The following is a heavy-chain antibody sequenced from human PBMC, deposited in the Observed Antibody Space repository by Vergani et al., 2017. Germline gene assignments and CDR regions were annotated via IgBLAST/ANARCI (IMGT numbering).Heavy chain of an antibody. V-gene: IGHV3-11*01. CDR1: GFTFSVYY. J-gene: IGHJ6*02. CDR2: ISSSGSTI. Sequence: QVQLVESGGGLVKPGGSLRLSCAASGFTFSVYYMSWIRQAPGKGLEWVSYISSSGSTIYYADSVKGRFTISRDNAKNSLYLQMNSLRAEDTAVYYCARKHISNYYDSXGYYYMGYYYGMDVWGQGTTVTVSS. CDR3: ARKHISNYYDSXGYYYMGYYYGMDV. D-gene: IGHD3-22*01.